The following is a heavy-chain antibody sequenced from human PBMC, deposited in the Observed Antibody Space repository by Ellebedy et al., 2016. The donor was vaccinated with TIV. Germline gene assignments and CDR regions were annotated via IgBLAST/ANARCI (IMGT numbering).Heavy chain of an antibody. CDR1: GYTFTGYY. V-gene: IGHV1-2*02. Sequence: ASVKVSCKASGYTFTGYYMHWVRQAPGQGLEWMGWINPNSGGTNYAQKFQGRVTMTRDTSISTAYMELSSLISDDTAIYFCARDSVVLPGAYFDYWGQGVLVTVSS. CDR2: INPNSGGT. D-gene: IGHD4-23*01. J-gene: IGHJ4*02. CDR3: ARDSVVLPGAYFDY.